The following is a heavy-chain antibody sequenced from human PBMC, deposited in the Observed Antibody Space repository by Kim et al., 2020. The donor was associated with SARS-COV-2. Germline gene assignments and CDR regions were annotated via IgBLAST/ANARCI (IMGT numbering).Heavy chain of an antibody. Sequence: GGSLRLSCGTSGFTFNSYWMSWVRQAPGKGLEWVANIKQDGSEKHYVDSVKGRFTISRDNANNSLYLLMNSLGVDDTAIYYCAKLTTKGRAFDYWGQGTRLTVSS. J-gene: IGHJ4*02. CDR3: AKLTTKGRAFDY. V-gene: IGHV3-7*01. D-gene: IGHD3-10*01. CDR2: IKQDGSEK. CDR1: GFTFNSYW.